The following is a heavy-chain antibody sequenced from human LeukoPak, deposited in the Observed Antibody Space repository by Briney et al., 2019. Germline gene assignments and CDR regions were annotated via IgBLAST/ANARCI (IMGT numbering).Heavy chain of an antibody. CDR2: IKQDGSEK. J-gene: IGHJ5*02. Sequence: GGSLRLSCAASGFTFSSYAMSWVRQAPGKGLEWVANIKQDGSEKYYVDSVKGRFTISRDDAKNSLFLQMNSLRTEDTALYYCVKDISAGYSNSWSGSWGQGTLVTVSS. V-gene: IGHV3-7*03. CDR1: GFTFSSYA. D-gene: IGHD2/OR15-2a*01. CDR3: VKDISAGYSNSWSGS.